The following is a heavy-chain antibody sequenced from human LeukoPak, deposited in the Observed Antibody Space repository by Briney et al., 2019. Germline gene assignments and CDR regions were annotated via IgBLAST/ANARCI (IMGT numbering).Heavy chain of an antibody. D-gene: IGHD3-22*01. J-gene: IGHJ4*02. CDR1: GFTFSSYS. Sequence: GGSLRLSCAASGFTFSSYSINWVRQAPGKGLEWVSSISISSSYINYADSVKGRFTISRDNAKNSLYLQMNSLRAEDTAVYYCARGPQKNGHSSGYPGYFDYWGQGTLVTVSS. CDR2: ISISSSYI. CDR3: ARGPQKNGHSSGYPGYFDY. V-gene: IGHV3-21*01.